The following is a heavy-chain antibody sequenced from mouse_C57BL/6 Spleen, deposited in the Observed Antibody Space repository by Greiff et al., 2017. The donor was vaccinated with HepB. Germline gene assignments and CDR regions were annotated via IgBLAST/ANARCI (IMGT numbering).Heavy chain of an antibody. D-gene: IGHD4-1*01. V-gene: IGHV1-18*01. Sequence: VEPGASVKIPCKASGYTFTDYNMDWVKQSHGKSLEWIGDINPNNGGTIYNQKFKGKATLTVDKSSSTAYMELRSLTSEDTAVYYCARSWDYFDYWGQGTTLTVSS. CDR3: ARSWDYFDY. CDR1: GYTFTDYN. J-gene: IGHJ2*01. CDR2: INPNNGGT.